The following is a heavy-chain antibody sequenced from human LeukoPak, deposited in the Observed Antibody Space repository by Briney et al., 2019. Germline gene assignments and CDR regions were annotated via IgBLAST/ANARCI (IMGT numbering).Heavy chain of an antibody. J-gene: IGHJ5*02. V-gene: IGHV4-38-2*01. Sequence: PSETLSHTCAVSGHSISSDYYWGWIRQPPGKGLEWIGSIYHDGSSYYNPSLKSRATLAVNTSHKQISLTLSSMTAADTAVYYCARGADSSSWHWFEPWGEGGQVSVSS. D-gene: IGHD6-13*01. CDR3: ARGADSSSWHWFEP. CDR1: GHSISSDYY. CDR2: IYHDGSS.